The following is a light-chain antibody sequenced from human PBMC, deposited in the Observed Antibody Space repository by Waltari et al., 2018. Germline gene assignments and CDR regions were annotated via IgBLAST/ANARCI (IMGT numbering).Light chain of an antibody. CDR2: GAS. Sequence: DIQMTQSPSSLSASLGDRVTITCRASQSVLTYLNWYQQKPGKAPELLIYGASSLQSGVPSRFSGSGSGTDFTLTISSLQPEDSAIYYCQQSHNTPPYTFGQGTKLEFQ. V-gene: IGKV1-39*01. CDR1: QSVLTY. J-gene: IGKJ2*01. CDR3: QQSHNTPPYT.